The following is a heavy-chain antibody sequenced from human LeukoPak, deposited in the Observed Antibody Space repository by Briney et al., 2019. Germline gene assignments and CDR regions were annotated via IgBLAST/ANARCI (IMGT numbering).Heavy chain of an antibody. CDR2: IYYSGST. CDR3: ARHEARTIFGVVIMGENWLSP. CDR1: GGSISSYY. J-gene: IGHJ5*02. D-gene: IGHD3-3*01. V-gene: IGHV4-59*08. Sequence: SETLSLTCTVSGGSISSYYWSWIRQPPGKGLEWIGYIYYSGSTNYNPSLKSRVTIPVDTSKNQFSLKLSSVTAADTAVYYCARHEARTIFGVVIMGENWLSPWGQGTLVTVSS.